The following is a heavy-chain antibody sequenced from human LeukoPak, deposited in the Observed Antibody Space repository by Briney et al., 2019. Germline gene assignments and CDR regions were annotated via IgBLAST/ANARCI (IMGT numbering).Heavy chain of an antibody. V-gene: IGHV3-48*04. CDR2: ISTSGSRI. D-gene: IGHD3-10*01. J-gene: IGHJ3*02. CDR3: ARAYGITMVRGALFI. CDR1: RFTFSTYS. Sequence: GGSLRLSCAASRFTFSTYSMNWVRQTPGRGLEWVSYISTSGSRIDYADSVKGRFTISRDNAKNSLYLQMNSLRAEDTAVYYCARAYGITMVRGALFIWGQGTMVTVSS.